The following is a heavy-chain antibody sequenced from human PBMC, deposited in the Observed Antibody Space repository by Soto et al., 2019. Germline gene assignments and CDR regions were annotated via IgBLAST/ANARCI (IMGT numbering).Heavy chain of an antibody. CDR3: AKFFVETGSNSGWPWSFHS. J-gene: IGHJ4*02. Sequence: EVQLLESGGGLVQPGRSLRLSCAASGFTFSTYAMSWVRQAPGQGLDWVSAISGSGGTTYYADSVKGRFTISRDKSKNTLFLQRNSLRAEDAAVYYCAKFFVETGSNSGWPWSFHSWGQGTLVTVSS. D-gene: IGHD6-25*01. CDR2: ISGSGGTT. CDR1: GFTFSTYA. V-gene: IGHV3-23*01.